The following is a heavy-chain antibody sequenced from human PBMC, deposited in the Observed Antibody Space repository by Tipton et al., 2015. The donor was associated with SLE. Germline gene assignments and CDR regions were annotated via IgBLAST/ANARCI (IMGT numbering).Heavy chain of an antibody. D-gene: IGHD2-21*02. CDR2: VHHSGST. J-gene: IGHJ6*02. CDR3: ARGMVTWRGAILGVDV. V-gene: IGHV4-59*08. Sequence: TLSLTCSVSGGSISTYYWSWIRQPPGKGLEWIGYVHHSGSTNYNPSLKSRVTISVDPAKNQFSLKLTSVTAADTAVYYCARGMVTWRGAILGVDVWGQGTTVNVSS. CDR1: GGSISTYY.